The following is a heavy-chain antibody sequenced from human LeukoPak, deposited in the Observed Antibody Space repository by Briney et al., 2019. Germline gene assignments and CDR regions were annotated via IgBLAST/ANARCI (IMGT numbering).Heavy chain of an antibody. CDR2: IHYTASP. D-gene: IGHD1-26*01. CDR3: ARHGSYSLAF. J-gene: IGHJ4*02. CDR1: GGSISSGAHY. V-gene: IGHV4-31*03. Sequence: SQTLSLTCTVSGGSISSGAHYYNWIRQRPGKGLEWIGYIHYTASPSYNPSLESRVIMSLDKSTNQLSLRFNSVTAADTAVYYCARHGSYSLAFWGQGALVTVSS.